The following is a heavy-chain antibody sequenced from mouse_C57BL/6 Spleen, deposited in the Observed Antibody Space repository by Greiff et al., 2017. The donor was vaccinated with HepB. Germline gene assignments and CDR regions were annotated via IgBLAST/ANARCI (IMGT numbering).Heavy chain of an antibody. CDR2: FYPGSGSI. Sequence: VKLQESGAELVKPGASVKLSCKASGYTFTEYTIHWVKQRSGQGLEWIGWFYPGSGSIKYNEKFKDKATLTADKSSSTVYMELSRLTSEDSAVYFCARHEVGGYYGGAWFAYWGQGTLVTVSA. J-gene: IGHJ3*01. CDR3: ARHEVGGYYGGAWFAY. V-gene: IGHV1-62-2*01. CDR1: GYTFTEYT. D-gene: IGHD2-3*01.